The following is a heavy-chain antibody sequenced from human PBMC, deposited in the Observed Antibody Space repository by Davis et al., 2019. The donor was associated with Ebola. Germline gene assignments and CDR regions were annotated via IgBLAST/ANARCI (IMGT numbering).Heavy chain of an antibody. CDR1: GGSISSGGYS. J-gene: IGHJ4*02. D-gene: IGHD3-10*01. V-gene: IGHV4-30-2*03. CDR2: IYHSGST. CDR3: ARRGGFGETIDY. Sequence: MPSETLSLTCAVSGGSISSGGYSWSWIRQPPGKGLEWIGYIYHSGSTYYNPSLKRRVTISVDTSKNQFSLKLSSVTAADTAVYYCARRGGFGETIDYWGQGTLVTVSS.